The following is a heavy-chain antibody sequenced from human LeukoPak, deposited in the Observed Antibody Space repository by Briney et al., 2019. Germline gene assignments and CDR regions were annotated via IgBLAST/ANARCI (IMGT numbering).Heavy chain of an antibody. Sequence: PGGSLRLSCAASGIAFRSFTMNWVRQAPGKGLEWVSSITPTSTSIFYADSVRGRFTISRDNAKNSLYLQMNSLRVEDTAFYYCAKDNRRHYTSGPNPDSLHWGQGALVTVSS. J-gene: IGHJ4*02. D-gene: IGHD6-19*01. CDR2: ITPTSTSI. CDR1: GIAFRSFT. CDR3: AKDNRRHYTSGPNPDSLH. V-gene: IGHV3-21*04.